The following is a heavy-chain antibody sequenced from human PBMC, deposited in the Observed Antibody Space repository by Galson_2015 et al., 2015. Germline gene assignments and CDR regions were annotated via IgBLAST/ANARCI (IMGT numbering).Heavy chain of an antibody. J-gene: IGHJ6*02. Sequence: SVKVSCKASGYTFTSYAMHWVRQAPGQRLEWMGWINAGNGNTKCSQKFQGRVTITRDTSASTAYMELSSLRSEDTAVYYCARDRSKLPENYYYYGMDVWGQGTTVTVSS. CDR2: INAGNGNT. CDR1: GYTFTSYA. V-gene: IGHV1-3*01. D-gene: IGHD1-14*01. CDR3: ARDRSKLPENYYYYGMDV.